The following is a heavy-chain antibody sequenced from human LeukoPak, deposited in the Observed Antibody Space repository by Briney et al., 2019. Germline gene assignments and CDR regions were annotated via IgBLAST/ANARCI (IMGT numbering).Heavy chain of an antibody. Sequence: GGSLRLSCAASGFTFSNYAMHWVRQAPGKGLEWVAVVSAAGSNGYYADSVKGRFTISRDNSKNTLYLQMNSLRGEDTGVYYCARDPVPATARHFDYWGQGTLVTVSS. J-gene: IGHJ4*02. CDR1: GFTFSNYA. V-gene: IGHV3-30-3*01. CDR3: ARDPVPATARHFDY. D-gene: IGHD1-1*01. CDR2: VSAAGSNG.